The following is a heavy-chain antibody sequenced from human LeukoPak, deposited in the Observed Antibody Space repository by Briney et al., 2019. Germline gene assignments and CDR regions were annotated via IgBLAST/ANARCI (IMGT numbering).Heavy chain of an antibody. J-gene: IGHJ4*02. D-gene: IGHD3-10*01. CDR2: IYYSGST. CDR3: ARSFGRGVDY. CDR1: GGSISSYY. Sequence: SETLSLTCTVSGGSISSYYWSWIRQPPGKGLEWIGHIYYSGSTNYNPSLKSRVTISVDTSNNQFSLKLSSVTAADTAVYYCARSFGRGVDYWGQGSLVTVSS. V-gene: IGHV4-59*01.